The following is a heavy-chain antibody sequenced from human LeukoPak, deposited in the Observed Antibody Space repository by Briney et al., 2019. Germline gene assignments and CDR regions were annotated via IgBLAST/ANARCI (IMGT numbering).Heavy chain of an antibody. CDR1: GGTFSSYA. J-gene: IGHJ4*02. V-gene: IGHV1-69*13. CDR3: ARAFGVVMVYFDY. D-gene: IGHD3-3*01. Sequence: SVKVSCKASGGTFSSYAISWVRQAPGQGLEWMGGIIPIFGTANYAQKFQGRVTITADESMSTAYMELSSLRSEDTAVYYCARAFGVVMVYFDYWGQGTLVTVSS. CDR2: IIPIFGTA.